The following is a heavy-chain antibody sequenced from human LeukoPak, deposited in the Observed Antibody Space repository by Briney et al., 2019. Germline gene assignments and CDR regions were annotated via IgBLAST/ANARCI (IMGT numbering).Heavy chain of an antibody. CDR3: AKEASAAAGMDV. J-gene: IGHJ6*02. CDR1: GFTFSSYA. D-gene: IGHD6-13*01. CDR2: ISVSAIST. V-gene: IGHV3-23*01. Sequence: GGSLRHSCAASGFTFSSYAMSWGRQAPGKGLEWASAISVSAISTFYADSVQGRFTISRDNSKNPLYLQMNSLRAGDTAVYFCAKEASAAAGMDVWGQGTPVTVSS.